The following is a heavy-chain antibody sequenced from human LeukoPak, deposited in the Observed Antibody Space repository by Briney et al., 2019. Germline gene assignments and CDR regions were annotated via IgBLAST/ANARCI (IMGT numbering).Heavy chain of an antibody. D-gene: IGHD1-26*01. CDR3: ARDTRSLIDY. J-gene: IGHJ4*02. CDR1: GFAVSSSY. Sequence: GGSLRLSCAASGFAVSSSYMSWVRQAPGKGLEWVSIIYSSGSTYYADSVKGRFTISRDNAKNSLYLHMNSLRADDTAVYYCARDTRSLIDYWGQGTLVTVSS. CDR2: IYSSGST. V-gene: IGHV3-53*01.